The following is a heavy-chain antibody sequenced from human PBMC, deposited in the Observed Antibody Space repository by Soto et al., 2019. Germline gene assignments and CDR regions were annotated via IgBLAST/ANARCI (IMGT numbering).Heavy chain of an antibody. CDR3: ARAPLGYCSGGSCYDENWFDP. CDR1: GGTFSSYA. Sequence: SVKVSCKASGGTFSSYAISWGGQAPGQRVEWMGGIIPIFGTANYAQKFQGRVTITADESTSTAYMELSSLRSEDTAVYYCARAPLGYCSGGSCYDENWFDPWGQGTLVTVSS. CDR2: IIPIFGTA. J-gene: IGHJ5*02. V-gene: IGHV1-69*13. D-gene: IGHD2-15*01.